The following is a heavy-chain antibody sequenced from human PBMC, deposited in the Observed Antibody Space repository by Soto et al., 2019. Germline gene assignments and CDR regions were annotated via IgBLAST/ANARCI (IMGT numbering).Heavy chain of an antibody. CDR1: GFTFSSYG. CDR2: ISYDGSNK. V-gene: IGHV3-30*18. J-gene: IGHJ6*02. CDR3: AKDRVLGSSSWLYYYYYDMDV. Sequence: GCSLRLSCAASGFTFSSYGMHWVRQAPGKGLEWVAIISYDGSNKYYADSVKGRFTISRDNSKNTLYLQMNSLRAEDTAVYYCAKDRVLGSSSWLYYYYYDMDVWGQGTTVTVSS. D-gene: IGHD6-13*01.